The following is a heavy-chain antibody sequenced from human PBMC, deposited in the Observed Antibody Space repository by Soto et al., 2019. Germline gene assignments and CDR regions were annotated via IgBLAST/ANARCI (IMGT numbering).Heavy chain of an antibody. D-gene: IGHD1-1*01. CDR1: ALTFGSRA. CDR2: ITDTGGDA. V-gene: IGHV3-23*01. CDR3: AKRTTGYSDYFQN. Sequence: GGSRRLSSVASALTFGSRAISWVRQAPAEGQQWASTITDTGGDAKYADSVRGRVVISRDNSNNTLFLQMDRLRVDDTAVFFCAKRTTGYSDYFQNWGQGTLVTVSS. J-gene: IGHJ1*01.